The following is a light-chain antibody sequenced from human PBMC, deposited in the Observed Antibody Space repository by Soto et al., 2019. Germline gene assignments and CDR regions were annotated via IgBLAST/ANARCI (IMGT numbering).Light chain of an antibody. CDR2: EVS. V-gene: IGKV2D-29*01. CDR3: MQSLQLPLT. CDR1: QSLLGSDGKTF. Sequence: DIVMTQTPLSLSVTPGQPASISCKSSQSLLGSDGKTFLYWYVHKPGHPPQLLIYEVSNRFAGVPDRFSGSGSETDFTLEISRVEADDVAMYYCMQSLQLPLTFGGGTRVDIK. J-gene: IGKJ4*01.